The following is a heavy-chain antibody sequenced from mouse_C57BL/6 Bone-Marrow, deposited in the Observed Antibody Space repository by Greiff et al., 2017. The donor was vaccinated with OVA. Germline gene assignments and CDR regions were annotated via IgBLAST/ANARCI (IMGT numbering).Heavy chain of an antibody. CDR1: GYTFTSYW. Sequence: VQLQQPGAELVKPGASVKLSCKASGYTFTSYWMHWVKQRPGQGLEWIGMIHPNSGSTNYNEKFKSKATLTVDKSSSTAYMQLSSLTSEDSAVYYGARPYYDYDVGVQDYWGQGTSVTVSS. D-gene: IGHD2-4*01. CDR2: IHPNSGST. CDR3: ARPYYDYDVGVQDY. J-gene: IGHJ4*01. V-gene: IGHV1-64*01.